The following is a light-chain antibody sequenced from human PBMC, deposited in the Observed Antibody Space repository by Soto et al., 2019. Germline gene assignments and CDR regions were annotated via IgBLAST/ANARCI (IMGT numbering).Light chain of an antibody. CDR1: QGISSY. V-gene: IGKV1-9*01. CDR3: RQVNSYPWT. J-gene: IGKJ1*01. Sequence: IQLTQSPSSLSASIGDRVTITCRASQGISSYLAWYQQKPGKAPKLLIYAASNLQSGVPSRFSGSGSGTDFTLTISSLQPEDFATYYCRQVNSYPWTFGQGTKVEMK. CDR2: AAS.